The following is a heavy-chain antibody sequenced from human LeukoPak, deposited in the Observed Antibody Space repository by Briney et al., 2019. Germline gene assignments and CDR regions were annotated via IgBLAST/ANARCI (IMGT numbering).Heavy chain of an antibody. J-gene: IGHJ4*02. CDR3: ARGDVRRYIVAPAFDY. V-gene: IGHV4-34*01. CDR2: INHSGST. CDR1: GGSFSGYY. Sequence: NPSETLSLTCAVYGGSFSGYYWSWIRQPPGKGLEWIGEINHSGSTNYNPSLKSRVTISVDTSKNQFSLKLSSVTAADTAVYYCARGDVRRYIVAPAFDYWGQGTLVTVSS. D-gene: IGHD5-12*01.